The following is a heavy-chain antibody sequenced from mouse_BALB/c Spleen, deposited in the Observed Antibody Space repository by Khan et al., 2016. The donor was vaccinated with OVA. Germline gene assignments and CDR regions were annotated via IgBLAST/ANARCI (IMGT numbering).Heavy chain of an antibody. CDR2: LNPSTGYT. Sequence: QVQLKESGAELAKPGASVKMSCKASGYTFINYWILWVKQRPGQGLEWIGYLNPSTGYTEYNQNFKDKATLTAAKSSSTAYMQLSSLTSEDSAVYYCARRGLRWDFDYWGQDTTLTVSS. CDR3: ARRGLRWDFDY. D-gene: IGHD1-1*01. V-gene: IGHV1-7*01. CDR1: GYTFINYW. J-gene: IGHJ2*01.